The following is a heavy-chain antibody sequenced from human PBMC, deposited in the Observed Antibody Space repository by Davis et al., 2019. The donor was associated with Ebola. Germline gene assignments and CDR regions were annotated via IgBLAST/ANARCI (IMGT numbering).Heavy chain of an antibody. J-gene: IGHJ4*02. CDR3: AKDRLRLSSNYYDSSGADN. D-gene: IGHD3-22*01. V-gene: IGHV3-30*18. CDR1: GFTFSSYG. Sequence: GESLKISCAASGFTFSSYGMHWFRQAPGKGLEWVAVISYVGTHMYYVDSVKGRFTISRDNSKNTLYLQMSDLRVDDTAVYYCAKDRLRLSSNYYDSSGADNWGQGTLVTVST. CDR2: ISYVGTHM.